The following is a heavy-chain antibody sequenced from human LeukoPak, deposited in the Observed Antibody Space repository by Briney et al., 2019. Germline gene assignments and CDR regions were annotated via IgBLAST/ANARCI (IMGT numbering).Heavy chain of an antibody. CDR1: GYTFTSYY. V-gene: IGHV1-46*01. CDR2: INPSGGST. J-gene: IGHJ4*02. D-gene: IGHD1-26*01. Sequence: RGGSVKVSCKASGYTFTSYYMHWVRQAPGQGLEWMGIINPSGGSTSYAQKFQGRVTMTRDTSTSTVYMELSSLRSEDTAVYYCARGRRGLPTAYYFDYWGQGTLVTVSS. CDR3: ARGRRGLPTAYYFDY.